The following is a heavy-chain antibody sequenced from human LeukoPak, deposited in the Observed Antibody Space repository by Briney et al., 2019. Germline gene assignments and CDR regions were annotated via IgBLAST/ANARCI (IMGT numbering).Heavy chain of an antibody. CDR1: AYTSPNYG. CDR2: ISTYNGNT. CDR3: ALPAKGAFFYYYMEV. D-gene: IGHD2-2*01. V-gene: IGHV1-18*01. Sequence: ASVKVSCKASAYTSPNYGITWVRQAPGRGLEWMGWISTYNGNTQYAQKFQGRVTMTTDTPPKTVYMELRSLRSNDTAVYYCALPAKGAFFYYYMEVWGKGTTVTVSS. J-gene: IGHJ6*03.